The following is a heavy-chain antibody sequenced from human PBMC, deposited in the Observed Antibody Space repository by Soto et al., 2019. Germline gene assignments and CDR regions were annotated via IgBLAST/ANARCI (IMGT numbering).Heavy chain of an antibody. CDR1: GFTFSSYS. CDR2: ISSSSSTI. CDR3: APHSGYYDY. D-gene: IGHD3-22*01. V-gene: IGHV3-48*01. Sequence: EVQLVESGGGLVQPGGSLRLSCAASGFTFSSYSMNWVRQAPGKGLEWVSYISSSSSTIYYAESVKGRFTISRDNAKSALYLQMNSMRAEDTAVYYCAPHSGYYDYWGQGTLVTVSS. J-gene: IGHJ4*02.